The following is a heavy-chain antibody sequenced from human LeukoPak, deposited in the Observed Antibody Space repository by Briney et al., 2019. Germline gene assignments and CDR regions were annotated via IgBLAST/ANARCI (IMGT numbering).Heavy chain of an antibody. CDR1: GFTFSSYE. V-gene: IGHV3-48*03. J-gene: IGHJ5*02. CDR3: ARAEYSSSWYGVNWFDR. D-gene: IGHD6-13*01. Sequence: GGCLRLSCAAPGFTFSSYEMNRDRQAPGKGLERASHISSGGSTIYYADSVKGRFTISRENAKNSLYLQMNSLRSEDTAVYYCARAEYSSSWYGVNWFDRWGQGTLVAVSS. CDR2: ISSGGSTI.